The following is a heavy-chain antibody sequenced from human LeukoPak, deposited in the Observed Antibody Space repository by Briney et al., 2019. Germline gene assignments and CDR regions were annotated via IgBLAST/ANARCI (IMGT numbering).Heavy chain of an antibody. CDR1: GYTFNNFA. CDR3: ARVVGSLSMVRGVMDY. J-gene: IGHJ4*02. CDR2: ISAHTGLT. V-gene: IGHV1-18*01. D-gene: IGHD3-10*01. Sequence: ASVKVSCKSSGYTFNNFAISWVRQAPGQGLEWMGWISAHTGLTNYAQNLQDRVSVTTDTSTNTTCLELRSLKSDDTAVYYCARVVGSLSMVRGVMDYWGQGTLVTVSS.